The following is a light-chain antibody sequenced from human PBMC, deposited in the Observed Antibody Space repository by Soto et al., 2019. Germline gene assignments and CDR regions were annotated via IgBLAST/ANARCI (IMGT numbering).Light chain of an antibody. Sequence: QSVLTQPASVSGSPGQSITISCTGTNSDVGGYNYVSWYQQHPGKAPKPMIYEVSNRPSGVSNRFSGSKSGNTASLTISGLQAEDEADYYCSSYTSSSTLVVFGGGTKLTVL. V-gene: IGLV2-14*01. J-gene: IGLJ2*01. CDR3: SSYTSSSTLVV. CDR1: NSDVGGYNY. CDR2: EVS.